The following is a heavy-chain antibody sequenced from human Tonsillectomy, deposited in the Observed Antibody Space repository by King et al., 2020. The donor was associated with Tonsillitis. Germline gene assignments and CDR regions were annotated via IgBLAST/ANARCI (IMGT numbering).Heavy chain of an antibody. CDR2: IYPDDSDS. CDR3: AKLSTNYIWGSYGVDI. Sequence: VQLVESGAEVKKPGESLKISCKGSGYNFTNYWIGWVRQMPGKGLEWMGIIYPDDSDSRYSPSFQGQVTFSADKSISTAYLQWSSLKASDTAIYYCAKLSTNYIWGSYGVDIWGQGTMVIVSA. V-gene: IGHV5-51*03. D-gene: IGHD3-16*01. CDR1: GYNFTNYW. J-gene: IGHJ3*02.